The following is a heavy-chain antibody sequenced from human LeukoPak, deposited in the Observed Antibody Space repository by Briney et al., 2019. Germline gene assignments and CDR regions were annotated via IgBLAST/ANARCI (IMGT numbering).Heavy chain of an antibody. V-gene: IGHV3-66*01. CDR1: GFTVSSNY. J-gene: IGHJ3*02. Sequence: GRSLRLSCAASGFTVSSNYMSWVRQAPGKGLEWVSVIYSGGSTYYADSVKGRFTISRDNSKNTLYLQMNSLRAEDTAVYYCARAPVAAHAFDIWGQGTMVTVSS. D-gene: IGHD6-6*01. CDR3: ARAPVAAHAFDI. CDR2: IYSGGST.